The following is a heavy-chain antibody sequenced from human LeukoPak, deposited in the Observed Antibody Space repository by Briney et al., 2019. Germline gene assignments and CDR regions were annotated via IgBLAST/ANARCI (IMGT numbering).Heavy chain of an antibody. CDR3: ARETSQKGAHYMDV. V-gene: IGHV4-59*01. J-gene: IGHJ6*03. D-gene: IGHD3-16*01. CDR2: IYYSGST. CDR1: GVSISSYY. Sequence: SETLSLTCAVSGVSISSYYWSWIRQPPGKGLEWFGYIYYSGSTTYNPSLTSRVTISVDTSKNQFSLKLSSVTAADTAVYYCARETSQKGAHYMDVWGKGTTVTISS.